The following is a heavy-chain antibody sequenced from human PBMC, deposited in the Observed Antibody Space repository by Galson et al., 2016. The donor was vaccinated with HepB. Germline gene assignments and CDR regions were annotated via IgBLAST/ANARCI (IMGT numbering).Heavy chain of an antibody. V-gene: IGHV3-23*01. CDR1: GFTFSSYA. J-gene: IGHJ6*02. Sequence: SLRLSCAASGFTFSSYAMNWVRQAPGKGLEWVSEISANGHRTYYASSVKGRFTVSRDNSENTLYLQMDSLRAEDTAVYYCVACWQQRHSSGMDVWGQGTTVTVS. CDR2: ISANGHRT. D-gene: IGHD6-13*01. CDR3: VACWQQRHSSGMDV.